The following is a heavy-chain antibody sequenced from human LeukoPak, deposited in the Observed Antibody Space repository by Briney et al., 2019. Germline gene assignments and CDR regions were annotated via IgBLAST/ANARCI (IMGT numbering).Heavy chain of an antibody. CDR3: AKGGQNYARIYSSSWYYFDY. J-gene: IGHJ4*02. D-gene: IGHD6-13*01. CDR1: GFTFSSYG. CDR2: ISYDGSNK. Sequence: PGGSLRLSCAASGFTFSSYGMHWVRQAPGKGLEWVAVISYDGSNKYYADSVKGRFTISRDNSKNTLYLQMNSLRAEDTAVYYCAKGGQNYARIYSSSWYYFDYWGQGTLVTVSS. V-gene: IGHV3-30*18.